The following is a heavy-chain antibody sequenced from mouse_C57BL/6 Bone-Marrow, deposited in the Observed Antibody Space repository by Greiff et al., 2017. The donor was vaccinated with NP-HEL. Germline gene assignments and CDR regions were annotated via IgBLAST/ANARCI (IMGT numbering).Heavy chain of an antibody. J-gene: IGHJ3*01. CDR1: GYTFTSYT. V-gene: IGHV1-4*01. D-gene: IGHD2-3*01. Sequence: QVQLQQSGAELARPGASVKMSCKASGYTFTSYTMHWVKQRPGQGLEWIGYINPSSGYTKYNQKFKDKATLTADKSSSTAYMQLSSLTSEDSAVYYCARRDGRAWFAYWGQGTLVTVSA. CDR2: INPSSGYT. CDR3: ARRDGRAWFAY.